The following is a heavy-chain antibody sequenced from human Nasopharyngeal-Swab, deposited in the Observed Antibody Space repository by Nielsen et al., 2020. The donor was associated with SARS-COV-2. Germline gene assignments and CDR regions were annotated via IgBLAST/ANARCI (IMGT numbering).Heavy chain of an antibody. CDR2: INPSGGST. CDR1: GYTFTNYY. CDR3: ARARGGYCSDGSCYFDY. V-gene: IGHV1-46*01. Sequence: SVKVSCKASGYTFTNYYMHWVRQAPGQGLELMGIINPSGGSTSYAQKLQGRVTMTRDTSTSTVYMELSSLRSEDTAVYYCARARGGYCSDGSCYFDYWGQGTLVTVSS. J-gene: IGHJ4*02. D-gene: IGHD2-15*01.